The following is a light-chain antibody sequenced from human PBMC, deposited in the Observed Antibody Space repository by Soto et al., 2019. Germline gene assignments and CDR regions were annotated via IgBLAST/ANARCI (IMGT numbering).Light chain of an antibody. V-gene: IGKV3-15*01. Sequence: EIEMMQSPATLSVSPGERVTLSCRASQSVSSNLAWYQQKLGQAPRLLIYDASTRATGIPARFSGSGSGTEFTLTISSLQSQDFAVYFGQQYNNWPPYTFGQGTKLEIK. CDR1: QSVSSN. CDR2: DAS. CDR3: QQYNNWPPYT. J-gene: IGKJ2*01.